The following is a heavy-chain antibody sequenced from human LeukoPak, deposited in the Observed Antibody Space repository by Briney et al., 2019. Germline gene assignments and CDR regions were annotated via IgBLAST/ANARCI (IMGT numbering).Heavy chain of an antibody. CDR1: GFGVSVNY. J-gene: IGHJ4*02. V-gene: IGHV3-66*01. CDR3: ARGTPLSGSYSDYFDY. CDR2: LYASGTT. D-gene: IGHD1-26*01. Sequence: GGSLRLSCAASGFGVSVNYMSWVRQAPGKGLEWVSVLYASGTTKYADSVKGRFTISRDTSDNTLNLQMNGLGAEDSAVYYCARGTPLSGSYSDYFDYWGQGTLVTVSS.